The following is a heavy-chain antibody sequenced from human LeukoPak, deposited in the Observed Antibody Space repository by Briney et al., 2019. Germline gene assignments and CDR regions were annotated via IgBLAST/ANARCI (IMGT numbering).Heavy chain of an antibody. CDR3: ARHVYDSSGYYYAS. Sequence: PSDTLSLTCTVSGGSISSSSYYWGWIRQPPGKGLEWIGSIYYSGSTYYNPSLKSRVTISVDTSKNQFSLKLSSVTAADTAVYYCARHVYDSSGYYYASWGQGTLVTVSS. J-gene: IGHJ4*02. D-gene: IGHD3-22*01. CDR2: IYYSGST. V-gene: IGHV4-39*01. CDR1: GGSISSSSYY.